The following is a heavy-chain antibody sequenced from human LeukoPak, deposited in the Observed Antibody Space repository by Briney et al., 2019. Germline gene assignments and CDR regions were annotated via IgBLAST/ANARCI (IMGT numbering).Heavy chain of an antibody. V-gene: IGHV3-30*19. D-gene: IGHD6-13*01. J-gene: IGHJ4*02. CDR2: ISYDGSNK. CDR1: GFTFSSYG. CDR3: ASPIIAAAGTDY. Sequence: PGRSLRVFCAASGFTFSSYGMHWVRQAPGKGLEWVAVISYDGSNKYYADSVKGRFTVYRDNAKNTLYLQMNSLRAEDTAVYYCASPIIAAAGTDYWGQGTLVTVSS.